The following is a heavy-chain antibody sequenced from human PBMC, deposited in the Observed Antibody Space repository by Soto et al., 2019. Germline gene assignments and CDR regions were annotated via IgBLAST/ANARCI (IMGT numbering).Heavy chain of an antibody. J-gene: IGHJ2*01. CDR3: ATETTVATGWYFDL. CDR1: GYSFTNFA. Sequence: QVQLVQSGAEVKKTGASVKVSCKASGYSFTNFALHWVRQAPGQRLEWVGRINAVNGNTKYSEKFQDRVTIMRDTSANTAYMELTSLRAEDTAVYYCATETTVATGWYFDLWGRGTLVTVSS. CDR2: INAVNGNT. V-gene: IGHV1-3*01. D-gene: IGHD4-17*01.